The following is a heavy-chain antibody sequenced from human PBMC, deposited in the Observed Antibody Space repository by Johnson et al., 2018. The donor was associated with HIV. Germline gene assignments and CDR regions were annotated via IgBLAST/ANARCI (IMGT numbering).Heavy chain of an antibody. CDR1: GFTFNYYG. CDR2: IRYDGSNK. CDR3: ARGYTWNDVSI. D-gene: IGHD1-1*01. Sequence: QVQLVESGGGVVQPGGSLRLSCAASGFTFNYYGIHWVRQAPGKGLEWVAFIRYDGSNKYYADSVKGRFTISRDNSKNTLYVQMNSLRTVDTAVYYCARGYTWNDVSIWGQGTMVTVSS. J-gene: IGHJ3*02. V-gene: IGHV3-30*02.